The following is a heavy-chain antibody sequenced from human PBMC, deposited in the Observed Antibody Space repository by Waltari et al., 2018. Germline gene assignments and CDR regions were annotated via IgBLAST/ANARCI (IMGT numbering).Heavy chain of an antibody. CDR2: LYSAGHT. CDR3: ARDLVHYFDY. J-gene: IGHJ4*02. D-gene: IGHD3-16*01. CDR1: GLTISENY. Sequence: EVQLVESGGGLIQPGGSLRLPCAASGLTISENYMSWVRQAPGKGLEWVSVLYSAGHTYYADSVKGRFTISRDSSKNTLYLQMNSLRTEDTAVYYCARDLVHYFDYWGQGTLVTVSS. V-gene: IGHV3-53*01.